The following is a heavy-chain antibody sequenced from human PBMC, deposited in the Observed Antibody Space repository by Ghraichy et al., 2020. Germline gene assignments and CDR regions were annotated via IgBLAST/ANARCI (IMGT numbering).Heavy chain of an antibody. CDR3: VKDRSILWFGELTDPFDY. Sequence: GGSLRLSCSASGFTFSSYAMHWVRQAPGKGLEYVSAISSNGGSTYYADSVKGRFTISRDNSKNTLYLQMSSLRAEDTAVYYCVKDRSILWFGELTDPFDYWGQGTLVTVSS. D-gene: IGHD3-10*01. CDR2: ISSNGGST. CDR1: GFTFSSYA. V-gene: IGHV3-64D*06. J-gene: IGHJ4*02.